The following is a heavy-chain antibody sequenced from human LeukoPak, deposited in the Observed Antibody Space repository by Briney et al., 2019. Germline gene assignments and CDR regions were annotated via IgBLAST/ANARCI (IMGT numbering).Heavy chain of an antibody. CDR2: INPNSGGT. CDR1: GYTFTGYY. D-gene: IGHD1-26*01. CDR3: ARDSGPSYNWFGP. J-gene: IGHJ5*02. Sequence: ASVKVSCKASGYTFTGYYMHWVRQAPGQGLEWMGWINPNSGGTNYAQKFQGRVTMTRDTSISTAYMELSRLRSDDTAVYYCARDSGPSYNWFGPWGQGTLVTVSS. V-gene: IGHV1-2*02.